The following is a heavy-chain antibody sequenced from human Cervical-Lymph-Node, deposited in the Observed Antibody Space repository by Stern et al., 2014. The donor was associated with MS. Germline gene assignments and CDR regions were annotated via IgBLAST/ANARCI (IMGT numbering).Heavy chain of an antibody. J-gene: IGHJ6*02. D-gene: IGHD2-21*01. CDR2: INPLFGTT. V-gene: IGHV1-69*06. CDR1: GGSFSTFA. Sequence: QMQLVQSGAEVKKPGSSVKVSCKASGGSFSTFAITWVRQAPGQGLEWMAGINPLFGTTNFAHKFQGRVTLTADTSTNTVYMELSSLRSDDTAVYYCARDPAVLIQGSYYGMDVWGQGTTVIVS. CDR3: ARDPAVLIQGSYYGMDV.